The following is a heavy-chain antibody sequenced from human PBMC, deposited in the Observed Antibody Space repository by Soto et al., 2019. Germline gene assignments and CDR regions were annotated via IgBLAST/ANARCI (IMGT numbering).Heavy chain of an antibody. CDR2: IIPIFGTA. Sequence: QVQLVQSGAEVKKPGSSVKVSCKASGGTFSSYAISWVRQAPGQGLEWMGGIIPIFGTATYAQKFQARVTITADESASTAYMDLSSLRSEDTAVYFCARFAGECSGTQPPFDFLGQGNLVTVSS. CDR1: GGTFSSYA. CDR3: ARFAGECSGTQPPFDF. D-gene: IGHD3-10*02. J-gene: IGHJ4*02. V-gene: IGHV1-69*01.